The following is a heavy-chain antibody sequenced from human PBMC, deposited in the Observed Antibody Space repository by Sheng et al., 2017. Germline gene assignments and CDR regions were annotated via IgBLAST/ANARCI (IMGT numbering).Heavy chain of an antibody. V-gene: IGHV3-23*01. J-gene: IGHJ6*03. Sequence: EVQLLESGGGLVQPGGSLRLSCAASGFTFSSYAMSWVRQAPGKGLEWVSAISSSGGSTNYADSVKGRFTISRDNSKNTLYLQMNSLRAEDTAVYYCAKDTCSSSSCSSYYYYMDVWGKGTTVTVSS. D-gene: IGHD2-2*01. CDR2: ISSSGGST. CDR3: AKDTCSSSSCSSYYYYMDV. CDR1: GFTFSSYA.